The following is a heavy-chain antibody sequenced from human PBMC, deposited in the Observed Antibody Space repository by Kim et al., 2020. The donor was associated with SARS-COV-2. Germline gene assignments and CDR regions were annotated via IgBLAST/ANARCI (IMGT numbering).Heavy chain of an antibody. J-gene: IGHJ3*02. D-gene: IGHD3-3*01. CDR3: ARASRSTICGVVTAPGAFDI. Sequence: RVTISVDTSKNQFSLKLSSVTAADTAVYYCARASRSTICGVVTAPGAFDIWGQGTMVTVSS. V-gene: IGHV4-59*01.